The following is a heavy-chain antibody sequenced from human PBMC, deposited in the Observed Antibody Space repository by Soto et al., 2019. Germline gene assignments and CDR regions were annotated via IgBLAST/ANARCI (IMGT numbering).Heavy chain of an antibody. D-gene: IGHD5-18*01. V-gene: IGHV1-2*04. CDR3: VRSNTEGYYYYGMDV. Sequence: GASVKVSCKASGYTFTGYYIHWVRQAPGQGLEWMGWINPNTGGTNYAQKFQGWVTMTRDTSVSTAYMELSRLTSDDTAIYYCVRSNTEGYYYYGMDVWGQGTTVTVSS. J-gene: IGHJ6*02. CDR2: INPNTGGT. CDR1: GYTFTGYY.